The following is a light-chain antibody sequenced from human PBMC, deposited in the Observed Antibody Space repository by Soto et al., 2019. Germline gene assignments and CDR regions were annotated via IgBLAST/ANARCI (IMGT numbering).Light chain of an antibody. V-gene: IGLV2-14*01. CDR3: RSYTSSSTVA. J-gene: IGLJ2*01. CDR1: SSDVGGYNY. Sequence: QSALTQPASVSGSPGQSITISCTGTSSDVGGYNYVSWYQQHPGKAPKLMIYDVSNRPSGVSNRFSGSKSGNTASLTISGLQAEDEADYYCRSYTSSSTVAFGRGTKLTVL. CDR2: DVS.